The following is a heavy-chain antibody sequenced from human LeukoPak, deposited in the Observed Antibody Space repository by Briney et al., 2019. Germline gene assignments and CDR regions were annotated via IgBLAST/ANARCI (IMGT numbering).Heavy chain of an antibody. CDR3: AKGPRAGPYSGKYYAFNI. CDR1: GFTFSSYA. J-gene: IGHJ3*02. D-gene: IGHD1-26*01. Sequence: PGGSLRLSCAASGFTFSSYAMSWVRQAPGKGLEWVSAISGSGDNTYYADSVKGRFTSSRDNSKNTLYLQMSSLTAEEAAVYYCAKGPRAGPYSGKYYAFNIWGQGTVVTLSS. V-gene: IGHV3-23*01. CDR2: ISGSGDNT.